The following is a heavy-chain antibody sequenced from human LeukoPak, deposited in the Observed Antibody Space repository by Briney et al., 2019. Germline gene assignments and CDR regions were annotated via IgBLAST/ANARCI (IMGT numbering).Heavy chain of an antibody. D-gene: IGHD5-18*01. CDR3: ARRGGYRYGFNY. Sequence: SETLSLTCTVSGGSISSTSYYWGWFRQPPGKGLEWIGTINYSGSTYYSPSLKSRVTISVDTSKNQFSLNLSSVTAADTAVYYCARRGGYRYGFNYWGQGTLVTVSS. V-gene: IGHV4-39*01. CDR1: GGSISSTSYY. J-gene: IGHJ4*02. CDR2: INYSGST.